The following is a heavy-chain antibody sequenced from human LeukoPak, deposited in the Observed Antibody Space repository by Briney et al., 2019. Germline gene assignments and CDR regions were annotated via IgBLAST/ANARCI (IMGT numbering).Heavy chain of an antibody. CDR2: IYHSGST. J-gene: IGHJ4*02. V-gene: IGHV4-4*02. Sequence: PSETLSLTCAVSGASISSNNWWWSWVRQPPGKGLEWIGEIYHSGSTNYNPSLKSRVTISVDTSKNQFSLKLSSVTAADTAVYYCARRIPFDYWGQGTLVTVSS. CDR1: GASISSNNW. CDR3: ARRIPFDY.